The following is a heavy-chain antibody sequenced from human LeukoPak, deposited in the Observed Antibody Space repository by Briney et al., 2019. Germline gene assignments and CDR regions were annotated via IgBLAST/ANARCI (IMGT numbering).Heavy chain of an antibody. V-gene: IGHV1-24*01. Sequence: ASVKVSCKVSGYTLTELSMHWVRKAPGKGLEWMGGFDPEDGETIYAQKFQGRVTMTRNTSISTAYMELSSLRSEDTAVYYCARIVSSGWENYYYYYGMDVWGQGTTVTVSS. J-gene: IGHJ6*02. CDR2: FDPEDGET. CDR1: GYTLTELS. D-gene: IGHD6-19*01. CDR3: ARIVSSGWENYYYYYGMDV.